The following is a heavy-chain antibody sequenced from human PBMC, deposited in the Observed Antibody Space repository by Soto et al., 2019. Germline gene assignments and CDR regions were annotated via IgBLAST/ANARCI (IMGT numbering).Heavy chain of an antibody. CDR1: GFTFSNYV. D-gene: IGHD6-6*01. CDR2: ISGSGDNT. Sequence: EVQLLESGGGLVQPGGSLRLSCAASGFTFSNYVMTWVRQAPGKGLEWVSSISGSGDNTDYADSVKGRFTISRDNSKNTLYLQMNSLRAEDTAVYYCAAVGRSFVRSFPYWGQGTLVTVPS. CDR3: AAVGRSFVRSFPY. V-gene: IGHV3-23*01. J-gene: IGHJ4*02.